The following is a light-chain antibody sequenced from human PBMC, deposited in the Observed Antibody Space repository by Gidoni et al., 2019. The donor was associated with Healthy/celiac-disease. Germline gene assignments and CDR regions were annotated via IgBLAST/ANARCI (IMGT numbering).Light chain of an antibody. J-gene: IGLJ3*02. Sequence: QSVLTHPPSASGAPGQPFTISCSGSRSNIGSNTVNWYQQLPGTAPKLLIYSNNQRPSGVPGRFSGSKSGTSASLAISGLQSEDEADYYCAAWDDSLNGWVFGGGTKLTVL. CDR1: RSNIGSNT. CDR3: AAWDDSLNGWV. V-gene: IGLV1-44*01. CDR2: SNN.